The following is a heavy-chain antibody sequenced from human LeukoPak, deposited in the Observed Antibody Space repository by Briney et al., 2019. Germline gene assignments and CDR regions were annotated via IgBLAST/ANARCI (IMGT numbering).Heavy chain of an antibody. CDR1: GFTFSSYG. V-gene: IGHV3-30*18. D-gene: IGHD6-13*01. Sequence: GGSLRLSCAASGFTFSSYGMHWIRQAPGKGLEWVAVISYDGSNKYYADSVKGRFTISRDNSKNTVSLQMNSLRAEDTAVYYCAKILHGAAAGTGPEYWGQGTLVTVSS. J-gene: IGHJ4*02. CDR2: ISYDGSNK. CDR3: AKILHGAAAGTGPEY.